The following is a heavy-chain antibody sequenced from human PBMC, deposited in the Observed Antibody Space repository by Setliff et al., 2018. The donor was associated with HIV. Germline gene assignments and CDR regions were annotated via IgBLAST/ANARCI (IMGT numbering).Heavy chain of an antibody. J-gene: IGHJ6*02. CDR3: ARDSSYYYDSSGYSAVGYYYGMDV. Sequence: SETLSLTCTVSGGSISSYYWSWIRQPPGKGLEWIGYIYYSGSTNYNPSLKSRVTISVDTSKNQFSLKLSSVTAADTAVYYCARDSSYYYDSSGYSAVGYYYGMDVWGQGTTVTVSS. D-gene: IGHD3-22*01. CDR2: IYYSGST. V-gene: IGHV4-59*01. CDR1: GGSISSYY.